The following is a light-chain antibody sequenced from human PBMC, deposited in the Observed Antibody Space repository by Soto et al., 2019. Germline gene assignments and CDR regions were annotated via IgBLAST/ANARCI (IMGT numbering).Light chain of an antibody. CDR1: QSISSY. V-gene: IGKV1-39*01. CDR3: QQSYSAPRT. J-gene: IGKJ1*01. Sequence: DIQMTQSPSSLSASVGDRFTITCRASQSISSYLNWYQQKPGKAPKLLIYAASSLQSGVPSRFSGSGSGTDFTLTINSLQPEDFATYYCQQSYSAPRTFGQGTKVDIK. CDR2: AAS.